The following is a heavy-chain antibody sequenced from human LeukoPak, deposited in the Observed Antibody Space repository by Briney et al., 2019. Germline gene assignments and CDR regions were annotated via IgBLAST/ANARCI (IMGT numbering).Heavy chain of an antibody. Sequence: ASVKVSCKASGYSFTSYYMHWVRQAPGQGLEWMGFINPSGSSAAYAQKFQGRLTMTRDMFTSTGYMELTSLTSDDTAVYYCARDNSVGETAWWFDPWGQGTLVTVSS. V-gene: IGHV1-46*01. D-gene: IGHD1-26*01. J-gene: IGHJ5*02. CDR2: INPSGSSA. CDR1: GYSFTSYY. CDR3: ARDNSVGETAWWFDP.